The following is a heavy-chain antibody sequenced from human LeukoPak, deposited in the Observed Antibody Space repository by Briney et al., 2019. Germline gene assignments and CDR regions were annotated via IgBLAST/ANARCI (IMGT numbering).Heavy chain of an antibody. Sequence: PGESLKISCKGSGYTFTTYWIAWVRQMPGKGLEWMGMIYPGGSDTRYSPSFQGQVTISADKSISTAYLQWSSLKASDTAMYYCARLLEGVAGTWGYWGQGTLVTVS. D-gene: IGHD6-19*01. V-gene: IGHV5-51*01. CDR2: IYPGGSDT. CDR1: GYTFTTYW. CDR3: ARLLEGVAGTWGY. J-gene: IGHJ4*02.